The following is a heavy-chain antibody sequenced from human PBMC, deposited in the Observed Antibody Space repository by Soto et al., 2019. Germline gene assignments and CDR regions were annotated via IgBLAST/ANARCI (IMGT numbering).Heavy chain of an antibody. V-gene: IGHV4-39*01. J-gene: IGHJ3*02. Sequence: SETLSLTCAVSGDSISSSNYYWGWIRQPPGKGLEWIGNIYYTGSTYYTPSLKSRVTISVDTSKNQFSLKLNSLTAADTAVYYCARVVDRQLWSAFFGTFDIWGQGTMVTVS. D-gene: IGHD5-18*01. CDR3: ARVVDRQLWSAFFGTFDI. CDR1: GDSISSSNYY. CDR2: IYYTGST.